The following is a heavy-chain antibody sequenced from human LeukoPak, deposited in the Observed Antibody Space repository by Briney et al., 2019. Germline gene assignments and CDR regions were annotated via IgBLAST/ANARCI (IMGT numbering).Heavy chain of an antibody. D-gene: IGHD3-16*01. V-gene: IGHV1-18*04. J-gene: IGHJ6*04. Sequence: AAVTVSCKASGYTFTSYGISWVRQAHGQGREGMGWISAYNGNTNYAQKLQGRVTMTTDTSTSTAYMELRSLRSDDTAVYYCARDGGPASYYGMDVWGEGTTVTVSS. CDR2: ISAYNGNT. CDR3: ARDGGPASYYGMDV. CDR1: GYTFTSYG.